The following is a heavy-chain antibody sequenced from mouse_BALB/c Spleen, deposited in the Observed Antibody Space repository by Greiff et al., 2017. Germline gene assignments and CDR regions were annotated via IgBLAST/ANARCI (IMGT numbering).Heavy chain of an antibody. J-gene: IGHJ2*01. V-gene: IGHV1S22*01. CDR3: TREDWYFDY. Sequence: LQQPGSELVRPGASVKLSCKASGYTFTSYWMHWVKQRPGQGLEWIGNIYPGSGSTNYDEKFKSKATLTVDTSSSTAYMQLSSLTSEDSAVYYCTREDWYFDYWGQGTTLTVSS. CDR2: IYPGSGST. CDR1: GYTFTSYW.